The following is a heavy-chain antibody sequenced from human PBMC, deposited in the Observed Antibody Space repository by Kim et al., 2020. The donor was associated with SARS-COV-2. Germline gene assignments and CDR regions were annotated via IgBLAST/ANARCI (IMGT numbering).Heavy chain of an antibody. CDR1: GDSVSSNSAA. Sequence: SQTLSLTCAISGDSVSSNSAAWNWIRQSPSRGLEWLGRTYYRSKWYNDYAVSVKSRITINPDTSKNQFSLQLNSVTPEDTAVYYCARDQAGLELSSYYYYGMDVWGQGTTVTVSS. D-gene: IGHD1-7*01. CDR2: TYYRSKWYN. CDR3: ARDQAGLELSSYYYYGMDV. J-gene: IGHJ6*02. V-gene: IGHV6-1*01.